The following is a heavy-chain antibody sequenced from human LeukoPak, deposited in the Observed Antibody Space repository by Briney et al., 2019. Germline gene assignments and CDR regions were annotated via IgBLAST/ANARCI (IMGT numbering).Heavy chain of an antibody. D-gene: IGHD3-22*01. CDR3: AKDYYDSSGYRCGDY. CDR1: GFTFSSYG. J-gene: IGHJ4*02. Sequence: GGSLRLSCVASGFTFSSYGMHWVRQAPGKGLEWVAFIRYDGSNKYYADSVKGRFTISRDNSKNTLYLQMNSLRAEDTAVYYCAKDYYDSSGYRCGDYWGQGTLVTVSS. CDR2: IRYDGSNK. V-gene: IGHV3-30*02.